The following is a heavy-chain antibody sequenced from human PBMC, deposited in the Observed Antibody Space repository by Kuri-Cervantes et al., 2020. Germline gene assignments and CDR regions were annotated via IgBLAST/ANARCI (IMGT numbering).Heavy chain of an antibody. V-gene: IGHV3-48*04. D-gene: IGHD3-9*01. Sequence: GGSLRLSCAASGFSFNSYSMNWVRQAPGKGLEFVSYISRDSGATYYGDSVKGRFTISRDNAKNSLYLQMNSLRAEDTAVYYCARHESDELPPPFATGSSESNWFDPWGQGTLVTVSS. CDR3: ARHESDELPPPFATGSSESNWFDP. CDR1: GFSFNSYS. CDR2: ISRDSGAT. J-gene: IGHJ5*02.